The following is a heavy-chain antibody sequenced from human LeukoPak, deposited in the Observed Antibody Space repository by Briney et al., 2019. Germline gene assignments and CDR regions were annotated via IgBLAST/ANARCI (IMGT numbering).Heavy chain of an antibody. Sequence: GGSLRLSCAASGFTFSSYAMHWVRQAPGKGLEWVAVISYDGSNKYYADSVKGRFTISRDNSKNTLYLQMNSLRAEDTTVYYCAKNGDRGAYCSGGSCYPYYYYYMDVWGKGATVTISS. V-gene: IGHV3-30*04. CDR2: ISYDGSNK. CDR1: GFTFSSYA. CDR3: AKNGDRGAYCSGGSCYPYYYYYMDV. D-gene: IGHD2-15*01. J-gene: IGHJ6*03.